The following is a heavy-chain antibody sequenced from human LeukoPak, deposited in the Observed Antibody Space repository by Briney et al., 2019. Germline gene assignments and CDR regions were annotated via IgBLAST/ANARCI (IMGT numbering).Heavy chain of an antibody. Sequence: GGSLRLSCAASGFTFDDYAMHWVRQAPGKGLEWVSGISWNSGSIGYADSVKGRFTISRDNAKNSLYPQMNSLRAEDTALYYCAKAKSGVAGSLYFDYWGQGTLVTVSS. CDR1: GFTFDDYA. D-gene: IGHD6-19*01. CDR2: ISWNSGSI. J-gene: IGHJ4*02. V-gene: IGHV3-9*01. CDR3: AKAKSGVAGSLYFDY.